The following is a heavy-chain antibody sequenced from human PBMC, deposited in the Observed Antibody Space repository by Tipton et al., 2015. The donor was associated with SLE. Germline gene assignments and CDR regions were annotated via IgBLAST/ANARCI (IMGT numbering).Heavy chain of an antibody. J-gene: IGHJ4*02. V-gene: IGHV4-59*11. CDR2: IYYSGST. D-gene: IGHD4-23*01. CDR1: GGSISSHY. CDR3: ARFPGGLGY. Sequence: TLSLTCTVSGGSISSHYWSWIRQTPGKGLEWIGYIYYSGSTNYNPPLKSRVTISVDTSKNQFSLKLSSVTAADTAVHYCARFPGGLGYWGQGTLVTVSS.